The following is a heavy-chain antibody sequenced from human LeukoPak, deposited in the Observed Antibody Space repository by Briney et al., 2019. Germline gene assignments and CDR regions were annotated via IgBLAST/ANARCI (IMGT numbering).Heavy chain of an antibody. CDR1: GYTFTGYY. J-gene: IGHJ6*02. CDR3: ASDRLWFGEFLSVLCYYGMDV. Sequence: ASVKVSCKASGYTFTGYYMHWVRQAPGQGLEWMGWINPNSGGTNYAQKFQGRVTMTRDTSISTAYMELSRLRSDDTAVYYCASDRLWFGEFLSVLCYYGMDVWGQGTTVTVSS. CDR2: INPNSGGT. D-gene: IGHD3-10*01. V-gene: IGHV1-2*02.